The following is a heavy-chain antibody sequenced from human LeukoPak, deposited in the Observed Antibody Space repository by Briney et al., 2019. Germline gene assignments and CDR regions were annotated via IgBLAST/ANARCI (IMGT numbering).Heavy chain of an antibody. CDR3: ARKVAGSSAFDY. CDR2: IYYDGST. CDR1: GSSISSSRDY. D-gene: IGHD6-19*01. J-gene: IGHJ4*02. Sequence: SETLSLSCIVSGSSISSSRDYWAWIRQPPGKGLEWVGNIYYDGSTYYNPSLKSRVTISIDTSKNQFSLKVSSVIAADTAVYYCARKVAGSSAFDYWGQGTLDTVSS. V-gene: IGHV4-39*01.